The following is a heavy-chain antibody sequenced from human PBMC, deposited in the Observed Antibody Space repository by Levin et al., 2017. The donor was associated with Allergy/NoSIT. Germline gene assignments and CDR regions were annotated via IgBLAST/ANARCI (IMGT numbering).Heavy chain of an antibody. Sequence: ASVKVSCKAFGYSFTTFCVSWVRQAPGQGLEWMGWIAVYNGDTKYSQKFQGRVSMTTEISTSTAHMELRSLRSDDTASYYCARTHGYYHYMDVWGKGTTVTVS. CDR1: GYSFTTFC. V-gene: IGHV1-18*01. CDR3: ARTHGYYHYMDV. J-gene: IGHJ6*03. CDR2: IAVYNGDT.